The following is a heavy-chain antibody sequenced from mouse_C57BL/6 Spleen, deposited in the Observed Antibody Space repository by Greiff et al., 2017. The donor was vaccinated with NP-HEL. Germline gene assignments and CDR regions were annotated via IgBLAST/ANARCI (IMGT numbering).Heavy chain of an antibody. Sequence: EVKLMESGGGLVKPGGSLKLSCAASGFTFSSYAMSWVRQTPEKRLEWVATISDGGSYTYYPDNVKGRFTISRDNAKNNLYLQMSHLKSEDTAMYYCARAPELGRYFDVWGTGTTVTVSS. CDR1: GFTFSSYA. CDR2: ISDGGSYT. D-gene: IGHD4-1*01. CDR3: ARAPELGRYFDV. V-gene: IGHV5-4*03. J-gene: IGHJ1*03.